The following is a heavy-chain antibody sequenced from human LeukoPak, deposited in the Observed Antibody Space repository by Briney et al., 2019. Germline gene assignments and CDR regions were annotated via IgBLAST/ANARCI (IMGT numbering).Heavy chain of an antibody. J-gene: IGHJ4*02. Sequence: PSETLSLTCAVYGGSFSGYYWSWIRQPPGKGLEWIGEINHSGSTYYNPSLKSRVTISVDTSKNQFSLKLSSVTAADTAVYYCARGRGRGYSYGYQDYWGQGTLVTVSS. CDR2: INHSGST. V-gene: IGHV4-34*01. CDR3: ARGRGRGYSYGYQDY. CDR1: GGSFSGYY. D-gene: IGHD5-18*01.